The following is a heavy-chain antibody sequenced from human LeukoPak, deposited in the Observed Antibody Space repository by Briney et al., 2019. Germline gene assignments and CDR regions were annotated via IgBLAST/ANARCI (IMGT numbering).Heavy chain of an antibody. CDR2: INPNSGGT. D-gene: IGHD3-10*01. CDR1: GYTFNGYY. CDR3: ARDLSGSGSYYGY. V-gene: IGHV1-2*06. Sequence: ASVKVSCKASGYTFNGYYMHWVRQAPGQGLEWMGRINPNSGGTTYAQKFQGRVTMTRDTSISTAYMELSRLRSDDTAVYYCARDLSGSGSYYGYWGQGTLVTVSS. J-gene: IGHJ4*02.